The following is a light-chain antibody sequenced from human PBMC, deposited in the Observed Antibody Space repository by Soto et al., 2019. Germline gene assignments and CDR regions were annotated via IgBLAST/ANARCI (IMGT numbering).Light chain of an antibody. Sequence: EIVMTQSPATLSVSPGERATLSCRASQSVSSNLAWYQQKPGQAPSLLIYGASIRAIGIPARFSGSGSGTEFNLTISSLQSDDVVVYYCQQYNNWPLTFGGGTKVEIK. CDR1: QSVSSN. V-gene: IGKV3-15*01. CDR3: QQYNNWPLT. CDR2: GAS. J-gene: IGKJ4*01.